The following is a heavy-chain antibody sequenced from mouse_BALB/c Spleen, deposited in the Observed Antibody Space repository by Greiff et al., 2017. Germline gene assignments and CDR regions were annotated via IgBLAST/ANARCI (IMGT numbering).Heavy chain of an antibody. V-gene: IGHV3-8*02. J-gene: IGHJ1*01. CDR2: ISYSGST. CDR3: ARGYGSSLWYFDV. D-gene: IGHD1-1*01. Sequence: EVQLQESGPSLVKPSQTLSLTCSVTGDSITSGYWNWIRKFPGNKLEYMGYISYSGSTYYNPSLKSRISITRDTSKNQYYLQLNSVTTEDTATYYCARGYGSSLWYFDVWGAGTMVTVSS. CDR1: GDSITSGY.